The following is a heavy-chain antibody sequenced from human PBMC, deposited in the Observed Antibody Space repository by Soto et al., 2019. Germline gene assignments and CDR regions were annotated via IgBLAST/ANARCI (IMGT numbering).Heavy chain of an antibody. CDR3: AKDQVAVAGRGYYYYYGMDV. Sequence: GGSHRLSSTASGLTCISYGMSWVRQATRKGLEWVSAISGGGGSTYYADSVKGRFTISRDNSKNTLYLQMNSLRAEDTAVYYCAKDQVAVAGRGYYYYYGMDVWGQGTTVTVSS. CDR2: ISGGGGST. J-gene: IGHJ6*02. V-gene: IGHV3-23*01. D-gene: IGHD6-19*01. CDR1: GLTCISYG.